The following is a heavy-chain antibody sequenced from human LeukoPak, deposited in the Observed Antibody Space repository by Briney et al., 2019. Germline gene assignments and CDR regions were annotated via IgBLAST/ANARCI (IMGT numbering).Heavy chain of an antibody. CDR2: IYISGST. J-gene: IGHJ4*02. CDR1: GGSCSSHC. Sequence: SEALSLTCTVSGGSCSSHCWSWIRQPPGKVLEWVGSIYISGSTNYNPSLKSRVTISADTSKNQFSLRLSSVTAADTAVYYCAQTVWDFWSGNFDYWGQGTLVTVSS. D-gene: IGHD3-3*01. V-gene: IGHV4-4*09. CDR3: AQTVWDFWSGNFDY.